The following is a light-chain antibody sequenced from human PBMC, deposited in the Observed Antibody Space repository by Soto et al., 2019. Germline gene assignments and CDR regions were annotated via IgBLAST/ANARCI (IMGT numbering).Light chain of an antibody. V-gene: IGLV2-14*01. CDR2: EVS. J-gene: IGLJ3*02. Sequence: QPVPSPPSSVSGSLGQSITISCTGTSSDIGGYKYVSWYQQHPGKAPKLIIFEVSNRPSGVSDRFSGSNSGNTASLTISGLQAEDEADYYCTSYSRYRVLVFGGGTKVTV. CDR1: SSDIGGYKY. CDR3: TSYSRYRVLV.